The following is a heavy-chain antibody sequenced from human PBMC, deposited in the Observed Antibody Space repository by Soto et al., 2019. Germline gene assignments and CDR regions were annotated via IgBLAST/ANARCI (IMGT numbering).Heavy chain of an antibody. D-gene: IGHD5-12*01. Sequence: QVQLVQSGSEVKKPGSSVKVSCKVSGGTFSSYAISWVRQASGQGLEWMGGIIPMFRATDYAQKFQGRVTITADESARTAYMGPTGLGLADTSVYSRASDKARLGLGGNYYYITDVWGQGTTVTVSS. CDR1: GGTFSSYA. CDR2: IIPMFRAT. J-gene: IGHJ6*02. CDR3: ASDKARLGLGGNYYYITDV. V-gene: IGHV1-69*12.